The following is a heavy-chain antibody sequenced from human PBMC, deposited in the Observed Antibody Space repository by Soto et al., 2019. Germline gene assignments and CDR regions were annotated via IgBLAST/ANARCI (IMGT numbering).Heavy chain of an antibody. CDR3: AGERMGGLVVVVSYFDY. CDR2: ISYDGSNK. J-gene: IGHJ4*02. V-gene: IGHV3-30-3*01. D-gene: IGHD3-22*01. CDR1: GFTLSNYA. Sequence: QVQLVESGGGVVQPGRSLRVSCAASGFTLSNYAMHWVRQAPGKGLEWVAVISYDGSNKYYADSVKGRFTISRDNSKNTFYMQMNSLRAGDTAVYYCAGERMGGLVVVVSYFDYWGQGTLVTVSS.